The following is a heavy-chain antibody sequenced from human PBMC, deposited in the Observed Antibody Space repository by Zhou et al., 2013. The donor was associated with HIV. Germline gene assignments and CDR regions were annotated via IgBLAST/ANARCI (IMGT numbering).Heavy chain of an antibody. CDR3: ARVPEANNWYFDL. Sequence: EVQLVQSGAEVKKPGESLKISCKGSGYSFNSHWIGWVRQMPGKGLEWMGIIYPGDSDIRYSPSSQGQVTISADKSISTAYLQWSSLKASDTAMYYRARVPEANNWYFDLWGRGTLVTVSS. V-gene: IGHV5-51*03. J-gene: IGHJ2*01. CDR1: GYSFNSHW. CDR2: IYPGDSDI. D-gene: IGHD1-26*01.